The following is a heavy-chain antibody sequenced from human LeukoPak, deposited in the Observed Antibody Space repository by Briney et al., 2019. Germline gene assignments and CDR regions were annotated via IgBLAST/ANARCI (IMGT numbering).Heavy chain of an antibody. Sequence: GGSLRLSCAAPGFTFSSYWMSWVRQAPGKGLEWVANIKQDGSEKYYVDSVKGRFTISRDNAKNSLYLQMNSLRAEDTAVYYCARDPLLSDDAFDIWGQGTMVTVSS. V-gene: IGHV3-7*01. CDR3: ARDPLLSDDAFDI. D-gene: IGHD2/OR15-2a*01. CDR2: IKQDGSEK. J-gene: IGHJ3*02. CDR1: GFTFSSYW.